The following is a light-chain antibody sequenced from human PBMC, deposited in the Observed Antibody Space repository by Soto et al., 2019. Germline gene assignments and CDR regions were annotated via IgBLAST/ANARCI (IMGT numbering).Light chain of an antibody. V-gene: IGLV2-23*02. CDR1: SSDVGSDNF. J-gene: IGLJ2*01. CDR3: CSYAGNGGDVV. Sequence: QSVLTQPASVSGSPGQSITISCTGTSSDVGSDNFVSWYQQHPGEAPKLMIYEVSKRPSGVSNRFSGSKSGNTASLTISGLQAEDEADFYCCSYAGNGGDVVFGAGTKLTVL. CDR2: EVS.